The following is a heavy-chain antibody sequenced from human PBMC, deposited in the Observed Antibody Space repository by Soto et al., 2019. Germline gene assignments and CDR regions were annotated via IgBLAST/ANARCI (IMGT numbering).Heavy chain of an antibody. CDR1: GGSISSGDYY. D-gene: IGHD2-2*01. V-gene: IGHV4-30-4*01. J-gene: IGHJ5*02. Sequence: SETLSLTCTVSGGSISSGDYYWSWIRQPPGKGLEWIGYIYYSGSTYYNPSLKSRVTISVDTSKNQFSLKLSSVTAADTAVYYCARIMHCSSTSCYGHTWFDPWGQGTLVTVSS. CDR3: ARIMHCSSTSCYGHTWFDP. CDR2: IYYSGST.